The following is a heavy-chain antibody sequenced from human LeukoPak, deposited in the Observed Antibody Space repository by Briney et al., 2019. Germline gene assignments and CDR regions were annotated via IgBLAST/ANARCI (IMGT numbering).Heavy chain of an antibody. CDR3: ATSNYGDSDY. CDR1: GFTVSSNY. D-gene: IGHD4-17*01. CDR2: IYSGGST. Sequence: GGSLRLSCAASGFTVSSNYMSWVRQAPGKGLEWVSVIYSGGSTYYADTVKGRFTISRDNSKNTLYLQMNSLRAEDTAVYYCATSNYGDSDYWGQGTLVTVSS. V-gene: IGHV3-53*05. J-gene: IGHJ4*02.